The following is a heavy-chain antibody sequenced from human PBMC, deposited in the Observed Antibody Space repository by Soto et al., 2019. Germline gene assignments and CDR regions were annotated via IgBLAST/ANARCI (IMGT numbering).Heavy chain of an antibody. CDR3: ARDLTNYYDSSGYHSYWFDP. CDR2: IYTSGST. Sequence: QVQLQESGPGLVKPSETLSLTCTVSGGSISSYYWSWIRQPAGKGLEWIGRIYTSGSTNYNPSLKSRVTMSVDTSKNQFSLKLSSVTAADTAVYYCARDLTNYYDSSGYHSYWFDPWGQGTLVTVSS. J-gene: IGHJ5*02. CDR1: GGSISSYY. V-gene: IGHV4-4*07. D-gene: IGHD3-22*01.